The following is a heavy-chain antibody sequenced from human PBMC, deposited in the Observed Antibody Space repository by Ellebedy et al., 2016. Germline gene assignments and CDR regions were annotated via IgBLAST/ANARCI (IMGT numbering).Heavy chain of an antibody. V-gene: IGHV3-7*03. Sequence: GESLKISCAASGFSFSSYWMNWVRQAPGKGLEWVANIKPDGSAKYYVDSVKGRFTISRDNAKNSLYLQMSSLKVEDTATYYCANVGGSGTYYNGYWGQGTLVTVSS. CDR3: ANVGGSGTYYNGY. J-gene: IGHJ4*02. CDR1: GFSFSSYW. D-gene: IGHD3-10*01. CDR2: IKPDGSAK.